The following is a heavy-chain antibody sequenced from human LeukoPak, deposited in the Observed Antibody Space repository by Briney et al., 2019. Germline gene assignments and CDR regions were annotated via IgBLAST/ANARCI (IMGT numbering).Heavy chain of an antibody. CDR1: GFTFSSYW. Sequence: GGSLRLSCAASGFTFSSYWMSWVRQAPGKGLEWVANIKQDGSEKYYVDSVKGRFTISRDNAKNSLYLQMNSLRAEDTAVYYCARGVAVAGTGETANFDYWGQGTLVTVSS. CDR3: ARGVAVAGTGETANFDY. D-gene: IGHD6-19*01. CDR2: IKQDGSEK. J-gene: IGHJ4*02. V-gene: IGHV3-7*01.